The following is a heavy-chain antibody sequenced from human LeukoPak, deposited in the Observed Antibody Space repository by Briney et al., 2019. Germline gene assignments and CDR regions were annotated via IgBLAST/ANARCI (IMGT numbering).Heavy chain of an antibody. CDR3: ARERAYSNWFDP. D-gene: IGHD2-15*01. CDR1: GGSISSSSYY. CDR2: IYTSGST. Sequence: PSETLSLTCTVSGGSISSSSYYWGWIRQPAGKGLEWIGRIYTSGSTNYNPSLKSRVTISVDTSKNQFSLKLSSVTAADTAVYYCARERAYSNWFDPWGQGTLVTVSS. V-gene: IGHV4-61*02. J-gene: IGHJ5*02.